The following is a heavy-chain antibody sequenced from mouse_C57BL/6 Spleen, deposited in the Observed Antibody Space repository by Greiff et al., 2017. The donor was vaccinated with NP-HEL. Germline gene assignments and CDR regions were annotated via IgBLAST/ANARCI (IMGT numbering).Heavy chain of an antibody. CDR3: ARSEGNYYGSTQYYFDY. D-gene: IGHD1-1*01. Sequence: QVQLQQPGAELVKPGASVKLSCKASGYTFTSYWMHWVKQRPGQGLEWIGMIHPNSGSTNYNEKFKSKATLTVDKSSSTAYMQLSSLTSEDSAVYYCARSEGNYYGSTQYYFDYWGQGTTLTVSS. V-gene: IGHV1-64*01. CDR2: IHPNSGST. J-gene: IGHJ2*01. CDR1: GYTFTSYW.